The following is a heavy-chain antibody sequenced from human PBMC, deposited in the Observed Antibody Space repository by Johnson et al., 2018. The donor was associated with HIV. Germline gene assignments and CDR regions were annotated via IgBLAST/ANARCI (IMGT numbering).Heavy chain of an antibody. Sequence: VQLVESGGGLVKPGGSLRLSCAASGFTFSDYYMSWIRQAPGKGLEWVSYISSSGSTVYYADSVKGRFTISRDNARNSLYLQMNSLRAEDTAVYYCVRSCPRWAAAGGAFDIWGQGTMVTVSS. CDR1: GFTFSDYY. J-gene: IGHJ3*02. CDR2: ISSSGSTV. V-gene: IGHV3-11*04. D-gene: IGHD6-13*01. CDR3: VRSCPRWAAAGGAFDI.